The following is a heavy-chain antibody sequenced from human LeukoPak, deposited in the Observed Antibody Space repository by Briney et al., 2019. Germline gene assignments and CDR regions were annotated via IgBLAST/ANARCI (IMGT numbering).Heavy chain of an antibody. J-gene: IGHJ4*02. Sequence: ASVKVSCKASGYTFTSYYMHWVRQAPGQGLEWMGIINPSGGSTSYAQKLQGRVTMTTDTSTSTAYMELRSLRSDDTAVYYCARDLPYYYGSGSHYFDYWGQGTLVTVSS. V-gene: IGHV1-46*01. CDR2: INPSGGST. CDR1: GYTFTSYY. D-gene: IGHD3-10*01. CDR3: ARDLPYYYGSGSHYFDY.